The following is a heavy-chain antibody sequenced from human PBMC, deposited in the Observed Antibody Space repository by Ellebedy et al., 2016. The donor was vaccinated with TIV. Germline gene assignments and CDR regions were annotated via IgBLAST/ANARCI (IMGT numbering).Heavy chain of an antibody. D-gene: IGHD5-18*01. CDR2: IYSGGNK. J-gene: IGHJ4*02. Sequence: GESLKISCAASGFTVSHNYMSWVRQAPGKGLEWASLIYSGGNKYYADSVKGRFTISRDKSKNTMYLQMNSLRAEDTAVYYCAGHGDRAMTHWGQGTLVTVSS. V-gene: IGHV3-53*01. CDR1: GFTVSHNY. CDR3: AGHGDRAMTH.